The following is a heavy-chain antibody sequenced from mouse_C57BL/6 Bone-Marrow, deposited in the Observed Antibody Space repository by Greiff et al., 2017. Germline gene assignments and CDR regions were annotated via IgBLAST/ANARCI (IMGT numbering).Heavy chain of an antibody. J-gene: IGHJ4*01. CDR2: IWGVGST. V-gene: IGHV2-6*01. D-gene: IGHD1-1*01. CDR3: ARSNLLLRRNAMDY. Sequence: QVQLQQSGPGLVAPSQSLSITCTVSGFSLTSYGVDWVRQSPGKGLEWLGVIWGVGSTNYNSALKSRLSISKDNSKSQVFLKMNSLQTDDTAMYYCARSNLLLRRNAMDYWGQGTSVTVSS. CDR1: GFSLTSYG.